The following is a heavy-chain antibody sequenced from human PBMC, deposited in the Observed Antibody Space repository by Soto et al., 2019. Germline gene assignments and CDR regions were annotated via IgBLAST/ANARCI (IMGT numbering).Heavy chain of an antibody. J-gene: IGHJ6*02. CDR2: IYPGDSDT. CDR3: ARLVNYYFGMDV. Sequence: PGESLKISCKASDTTHWIGWVRQEPGKGLEWMGIIYPGDSDTKYSPSFQGQVTISVDKSISTAYLHWSSLKASDTATYYCARLVNYYFGMDVWGLGTMVTVSS. CDR1: DTTHW. V-gene: IGHV5-51*01.